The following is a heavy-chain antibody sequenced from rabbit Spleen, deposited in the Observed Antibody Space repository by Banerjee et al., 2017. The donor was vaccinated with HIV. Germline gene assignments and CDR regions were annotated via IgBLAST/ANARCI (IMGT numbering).Heavy chain of an antibody. CDR3: ARDLVAVIGWNFNL. J-gene: IGHJ4*01. V-gene: IGHV1S40*01. D-gene: IGHD1-1*01. Sequence: GFSFSTSYYMYWVRQAPGKGLEWIACINIVTGKSVYARWAKGRFTMSRTSSTTVTLQMTSLTAADTATYFCARDLVAVIGWNFNLWGPGTLVTVS. CDR1: GFSFSTSYY. CDR2: INIVTGKS.